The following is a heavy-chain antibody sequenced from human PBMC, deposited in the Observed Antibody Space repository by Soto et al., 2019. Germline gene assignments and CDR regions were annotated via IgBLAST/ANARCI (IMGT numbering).Heavy chain of an antibody. J-gene: IGHJ6*02. V-gene: IGHV5-10-1*01. CDR1: GYSVTSYW. CDR3: ASSPRGYCSSTSCRELGNYYGMDV. Sequence: PGASLKISCEGSGYSVTSYWISWVRQMPGKGLEWMGRIDPSDSYTNYSPSFQGHVTISADKSISTAYLQWSSLKASDTAMYYCASSPRGYCSSTSCRELGNYYGMDVWGQGTTVTVS. CDR2: IDPSDSYT. D-gene: IGHD2-2*01.